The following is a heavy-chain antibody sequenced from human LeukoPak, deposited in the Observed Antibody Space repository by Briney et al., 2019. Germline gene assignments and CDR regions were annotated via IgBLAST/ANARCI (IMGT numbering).Heavy chain of an antibody. J-gene: IGHJ6*02. V-gene: IGHV3-53*01. CDR2: IYSGGST. CDR1: GFTVSSNY. Sequence: GGSLRLSCAASGFTVSSNYLSWVRQAPGKGLDWVSVIYSGGSTYYADSVKGRFTISRDNSKNTMYLQMNSLAAEDTAIYYCARGPTMYGLDVWGQGTTVTVSS. CDR3: ARGPTMYGLDV.